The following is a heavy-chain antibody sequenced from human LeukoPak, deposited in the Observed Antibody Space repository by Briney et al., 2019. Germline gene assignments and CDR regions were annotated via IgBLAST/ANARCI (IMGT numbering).Heavy chain of an antibody. CDR2: IYYSGST. J-gene: IGHJ4*02. Sequence: PSETPSLTCTVSGGSISSGDYYWSWIRQPPGKGLEWIGYIYYSGSTYYNPSLKSRVTISVDTSKNQFSLKLSSVTAADTAVYYCARARCSSTSCYTSDYWGQGTLVTVSS. D-gene: IGHD2-2*02. CDR3: ARARCSSTSCYTSDY. V-gene: IGHV4-30-4*01. CDR1: GGSISSGDYY.